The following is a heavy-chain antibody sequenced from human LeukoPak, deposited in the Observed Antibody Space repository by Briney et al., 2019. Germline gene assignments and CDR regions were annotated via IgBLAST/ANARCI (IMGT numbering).Heavy chain of an antibody. D-gene: IGHD3-3*02. CDR3: ARAFYPGYYSYMAV. CDR2: IYYSGST. CDR1: GGSISPYY. J-gene: IGHJ6*03. V-gene: IGHV4-59*01. Sequence: PSETLSLTCTVSGGSISPYYWSWIRQPPGKGLEWIGYIYYSGSTNYNPSLKSRVTLSVDTSKNQFSLKLSSVTAADTAVYYCARAFYPGYYSYMAVWGKGTTVTVSS.